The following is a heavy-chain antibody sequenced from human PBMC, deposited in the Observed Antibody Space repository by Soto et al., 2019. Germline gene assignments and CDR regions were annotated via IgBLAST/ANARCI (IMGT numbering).Heavy chain of an antibody. CDR1: GFTFSSYV. CDR2: IIGSGGST. V-gene: IGHV3-23*01. Sequence: GGSLRLSCAASGFTFSSYVMSWVRQAPGKGLEWVSGIIGSGGSTYYADSVKGRFTISRDNSKNTLYLQMNSLRAEDTAIYYCAKDDYGPGYFFDYWGQGTLVTVSS. J-gene: IGHJ4*02. D-gene: IGHD4-17*01. CDR3: AKDDYGPGYFFDY.